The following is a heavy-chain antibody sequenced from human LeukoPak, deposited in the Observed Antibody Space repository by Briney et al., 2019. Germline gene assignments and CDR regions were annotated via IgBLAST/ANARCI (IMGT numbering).Heavy chain of an antibody. CDR3: AKQGDRYSYGSLLGYFDL. CDR1: GSIFTSYW. J-gene: IGHJ2*01. V-gene: IGHV5-10-1*01. D-gene: IGHD5-18*01. Sequence: GASLQISCKGAGSIFTSYWISCARQLPGKGLEGTGRIDPSDSYTSYSPSFQGHVNISADKSISTAYLQWSSLKASVTAMYYCAKQGDRYSYGSLLGYFDLWGRGTLVTVSS. CDR2: IDPSDSYT.